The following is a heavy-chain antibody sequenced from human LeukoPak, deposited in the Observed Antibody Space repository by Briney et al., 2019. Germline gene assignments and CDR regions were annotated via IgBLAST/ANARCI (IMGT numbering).Heavy chain of an antibody. CDR3: AELGITMIGGV. CDR2: ISSSGSTI. Sequence: GGSLRLSCEASGFTFSDAWMTWVRQAPGKGLEWVSYISSSGSTIYYADSVKGRFTISRDNAKNSLYLQMNSLRAEDTAVYYCAELGITMIGGVWGKGTTVTISS. V-gene: IGHV3-11*04. D-gene: IGHD3-10*02. CDR1: GFTFSDAW. J-gene: IGHJ6*04.